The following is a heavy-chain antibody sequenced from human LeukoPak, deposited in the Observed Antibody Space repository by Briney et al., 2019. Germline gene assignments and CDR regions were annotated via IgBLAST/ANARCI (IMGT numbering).Heavy chain of an antibody. J-gene: IGHJ3*02. D-gene: IGHD3-22*01. V-gene: IGHV3-21*01. CDR2: ISSSSSYI. Sequence: PGGSLRLSCAASGFTFSSYSMNWVRQAPGKGLEWVSSISSSSSYIYYADSVKGRFTISRDNAKNSLYLQMNSLRAEDTAVYYCASFRDYYDSSGLDAFDIWGQGTMVTVSS. CDR1: GFTFSSYS. CDR3: ASFRDYYDSSGLDAFDI.